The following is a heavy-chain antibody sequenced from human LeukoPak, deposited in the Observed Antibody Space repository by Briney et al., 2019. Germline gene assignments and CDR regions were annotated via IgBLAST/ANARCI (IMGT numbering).Heavy chain of an antibody. CDR2: TSGSGGST. CDR3: AKYGLLLFGELLGFFDY. Sequence: GGSMRLSCAASGPTFSSYAMSWVRQAHGKGLEWDSATSGSGGSTYYADSVKGRFTISRDNSKNTLYLQMNSLRAEDSAVYYCAKYGLLLFGELLGFFDYWGQGTLVTVSS. D-gene: IGHD3-10*01. CDR1: GPTFSSYA. V-gene: IGHV3-23*01. J-gene: IGHJ4*02.